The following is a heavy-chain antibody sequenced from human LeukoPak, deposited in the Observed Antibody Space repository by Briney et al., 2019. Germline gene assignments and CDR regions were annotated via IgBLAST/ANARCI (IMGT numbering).Heavy chain of an antibody. D-gene: IGHD3-22*01. CDR3: ARDADTSEFFSWLDL. Sequence: GGSLRLSCAASGFTFSYYGMQWVRQAPGKGLEWVALIWHDGGKRYYADSVKGRYTISRDNSKNTLYLQMTTLRAEDTAVYYCARDADTSEFFSWLDLWGQGTLVTVSS. J-gene: IGHJ5*02. V-gene: IGHV3-33*01. CDR2: IWHDGGKR. CDR1: GFTFSYYG.